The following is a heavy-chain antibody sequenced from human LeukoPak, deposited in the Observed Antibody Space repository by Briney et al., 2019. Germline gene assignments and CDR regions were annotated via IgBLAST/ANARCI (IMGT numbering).Heavy chain of an antibody. CDR3: ARDGCSSTSCYSSWFDP. Sequence: ASVKVSCKASGYTFTGYYMHWVRQAPGQGLEWMGWINPNSGGTNYAQKFQGRVTMTRDTSISTAYMELSRLRSDDTAVYYCARDGCSSTSCYSSWFDPWGQGTLVTVSS. CDR2: INPNSGGT. J-gene: IGHJ5*02. V-gene: IGHV1-2*02. CDR1: GYTFTGYY. D-gene: IGHD2-2*01.